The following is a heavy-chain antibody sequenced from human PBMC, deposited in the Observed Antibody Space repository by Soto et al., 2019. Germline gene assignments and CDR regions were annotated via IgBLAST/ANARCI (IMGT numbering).Heavy chain of an antibody. CDR1: GDSVTSSRYY. J-gene: IGHJ4*02. CDR3: ARPLAARTVVGLDF. D-gene: IGHD6-19*01. Sequence: SETLSLTCTVSGDSVTSSRYYWGWVRQAPGKGLEWIGSVPYAGNTYYNPSLKSRVTLFIDTSKNHFSLSLRSVTAADSVVYYCARPLAARTVVGLDFWGQGLLVTVSS. V-gene: IGHV4-39*02. CDR2: VPYAGNT.